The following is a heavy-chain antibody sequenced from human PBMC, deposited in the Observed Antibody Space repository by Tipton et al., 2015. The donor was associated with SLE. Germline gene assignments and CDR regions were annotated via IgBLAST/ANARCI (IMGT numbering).Heavy chain of an antibody. CDR1: GYIFSNYW. D-gene: IGHD3-16*01. CDR3: ARHTRFGAFDI. J-gene: IGHJ3*02. Sequence: QLVQSGAEVKKPGESLIMSCKASGYIFSNYWISWVRQMPGKGLEWMGRIDPSDSCTNYSPSFQGHVTILADKSISTAYLQWSSLKASDTAMYYCARHTRFGAFDIWGQGTMVTVSS. V-gene: IGHV5-10-1*01. CDR2: IDPSDSCT.